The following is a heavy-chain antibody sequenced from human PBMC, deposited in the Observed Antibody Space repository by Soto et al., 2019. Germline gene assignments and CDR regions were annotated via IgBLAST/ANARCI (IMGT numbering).Heavy chain of an antibody. V-gene: IGHV4-30-2*01. Sequence: QLQLQESGSGLVKPSQTLSLTCAVSGGSISSGGYSWSWIRQPPGKGLEWIGYIYHSGSTYYNPSLKSRVTISVDRSKIQFSLKLSSVTAADTAVYYCARAVLRYFDYPGWFDPWGQGTLVTVSS. J-gene: IGHJ5*02. CDR2: IYHSGST. CDR1: GGSISSGGYS. D-gene: IGHD3-9*01. CDR3: ARAVLRYFDYPGWFDP.